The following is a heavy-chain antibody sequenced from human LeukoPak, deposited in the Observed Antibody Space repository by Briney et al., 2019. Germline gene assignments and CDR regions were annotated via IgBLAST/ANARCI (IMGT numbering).Heavy chain of an antibody. D-gene: IGHD3-22*01. Sequence: GGSLRLSCAASGFTFSSTVMHWVRQAPGKGLEWVAVISYDGSNKYYADSVKGRFTISRDNSKNTLYLQMNSLRAEDTAVYYCSRDSYESSGLCYFWGQGSLVTVSS. J-gene: IGHJ4*02. CDR3: SRDSYESSGLCYF. CDR2: ISYDGSNK. V-gene: IGHV3-30*04. CDR1: GFTFSSTV.